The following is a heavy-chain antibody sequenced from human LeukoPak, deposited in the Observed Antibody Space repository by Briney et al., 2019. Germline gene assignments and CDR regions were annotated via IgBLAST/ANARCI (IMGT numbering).Heavy chain of an antibody. CDR2: IYYSGST. V-gene: IGHV4-59*01. CDR3: ARVNYYDSSGTDY. J-gene: IGHJ4*02. Sequence: SETLSLTCTVSGGSISSYYWSWIRQPPGKGPEWIGYIYYSGSTNYNPSLKSRVTISVDTSKNQFSLRLSSVTAADTAVYYCARVNYYDSSGTDYWGQGTLVTVSS. CDR1: GGSISSYY. D-gene: IGHD3-22*01.